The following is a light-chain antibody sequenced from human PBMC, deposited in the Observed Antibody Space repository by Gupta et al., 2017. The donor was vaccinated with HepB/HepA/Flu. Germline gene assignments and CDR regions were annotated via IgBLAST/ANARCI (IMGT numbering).Light chain of an antibody. CDR2: AAS. Sequence: DIQMNQSPSSLTASVGDRVTIACRASQSISSYLNWYQQKPGKAPKLLIYAASSLKSGVPSRFSGSGCGTDFTLTISRLQPEDFATYYCQHRNSTPWTFGQGTQVEIK. V-gene: IGKV1-39*01. CDR3: QHRNSTPWT. J-gene: IGKJ1*01. CDR1: QSISSY.